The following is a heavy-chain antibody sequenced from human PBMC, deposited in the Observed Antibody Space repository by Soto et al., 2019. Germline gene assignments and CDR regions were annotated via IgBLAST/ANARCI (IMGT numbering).Heavy chain of an antibody. CDR1: GASISSGPYY. CDR2: VHYTGSA. CDR3: GRITRTPDIFEAFVV. J-gene: IGHJ3*01. Sequence: SETLSLTCTVSGASISSGPYYWGRVRQPPGKGLDWIARVHYTGSASYKPSLESRLSISVDLSRKQFSLKLTSVAAADTALYCCGRITRTPDIFEAFVVWGRGAMVNVSS. D-gene: IGHD3-9*01. V-gene: IGHV4-39*01.